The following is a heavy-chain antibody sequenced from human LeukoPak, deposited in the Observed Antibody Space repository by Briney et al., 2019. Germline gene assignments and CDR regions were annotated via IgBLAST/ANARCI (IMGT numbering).Heavy chain of an antibody. Sequence: GESLKISCKGSGYRFTSYWIGWVRQMPGKGLEWMGIIYPSDSDTRYSPSFQGQVTISVDKSISTAYLQWSSLKASDTAMYYCARTSEYSSSSRWSDPWGQGTLVTVSS. CDR3: ARTSEYSSSSRWSDP. V-gene: IGHV5-51*01. D-gene: IGHD6-6*01. CDR2: IYPSDSDT. J-gene: IGHJ5*02. CDR1: GYRFTSYW.